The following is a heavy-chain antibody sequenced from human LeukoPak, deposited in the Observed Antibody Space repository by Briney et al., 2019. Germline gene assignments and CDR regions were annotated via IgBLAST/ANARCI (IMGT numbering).Heavy chain of an antibody. CDR1: GFSFDEHG. Sequence: PGGSLRLSCTPAGFSFDEHGRGWGRQVPGKGLEWVSGINWSGGSTGYADPLRGRFTISRDNAKNSLYLQMDRLRAEDTALYYCARAPITSPFYFDYWGQGTLVTVSS. CDR2: INWSGGST. J-gene: IGHJ4*02. D-gene: IGHD2-2*01. CDR3: ARAPITSPFYFDY. V-gene: IGHV3-20*04.